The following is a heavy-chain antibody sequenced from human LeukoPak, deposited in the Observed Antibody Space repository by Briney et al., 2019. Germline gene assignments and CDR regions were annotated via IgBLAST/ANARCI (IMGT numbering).Heavy chain of an antibody. V-gene: IGHV1-18*01. Sequence: ASVKVSCKASGYTFTSYGISWVRQAPGQVLEWMGWISAYNGNTNYAQKLQGRVTMTTDTSTSTAYMELRSLRSDDTAVYYCARNNPLLRASSHLDYWGQGTLVTVSS. D-gene: IGHD1-14*01. CDR2: ISAYNGNT. CDR3: ARNNPLLRASSHLDY. CDR1: GYTFTSYG. J-gene: IGHJ4*02.